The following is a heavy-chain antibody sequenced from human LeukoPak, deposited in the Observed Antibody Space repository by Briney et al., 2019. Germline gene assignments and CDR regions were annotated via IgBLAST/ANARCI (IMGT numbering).Heavy chain of an antibody. CDR1: GFTFSSYE. V-gene: IGHV3-48*03. J-gene: IGHJ4*02. Sequence: PGGSLRLSCAASGFTFSSYEMNWVRQAPGKGLEWVSYISSSGSTIYYADSLKGRFTISRDNSKNSLYLQMNSLRAEDTAVYYCARAAAGWYSGYWGQGTLVTVSS. D-gene: IGHD6-19*01. CDR3: ARAAAGWYSGY. CDR2: ISSSGSTI.